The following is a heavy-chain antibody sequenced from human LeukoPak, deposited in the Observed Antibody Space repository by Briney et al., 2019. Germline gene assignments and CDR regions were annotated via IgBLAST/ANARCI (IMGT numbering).Heavy chain of an antibody. CDR2: ISYDGSNK. CDR1: GFTFSSYA. D-gene: IGHD3-22*01. CDR3: ARESNLYPITVIVVVITTPDAFDI. Sequence: GRSLRLSCAASGFTFSSYAMHWVRQAPGKGLEWVAVISYDGSNKYYADSVKGRFTISRDNSKNTLYLQMNSLRAEDTAVYYCARESNLYPITVIVVVITTPDAFDIWGQGTMVTVSS. V-gene: IGHV3-30-3*01. J-gene: IGHJ3*02.